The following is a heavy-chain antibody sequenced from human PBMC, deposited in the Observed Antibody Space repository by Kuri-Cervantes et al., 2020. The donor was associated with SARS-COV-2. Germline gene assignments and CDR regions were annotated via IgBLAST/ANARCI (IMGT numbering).Heavy chain of an antibody. J-gene: IGHJ6*02. CDR2: IRSSSSII. D-gene: IGHD5-24*01. CDR1: GFTFSSYD. Sequence: GESLKISCAASGFTFSSYDMNWVRQAPGKGLEWVSYIRSSSSIIYYADSVKSRFTVSRDNVKNSLYLQMNSLRAEDTAVYFCARVDPRTDAYNHYYYGMDVWGQGTTVTVSS. CDR3: ARVDPRTDAYNHYYYGMDV. V-gene: IGHV3-48*01.